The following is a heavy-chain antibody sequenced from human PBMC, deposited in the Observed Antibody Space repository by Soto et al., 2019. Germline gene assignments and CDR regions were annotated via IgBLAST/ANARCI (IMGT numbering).Heavy chain of an antibody. CDR2: IYPGDSGT. CDR3: ARQDCSSTSCYRDPDYYYYGMDV. Sequence: GESLKISCKGSGYSFTSYWIGWVRQMPGKGLEWMGIIYPGDSGTRYSPSFQGQVTISADKSISTTYLQWSSLKASDTAMYYCARQDCSSTSCYRDPDYYYYGMDVWGQGTTVAVSS. J-gene: IGHJ6*02. D-gene: IGHD2-2*02. V-gene: IGHV5-51*01. CDR1: GYSFTSYW.